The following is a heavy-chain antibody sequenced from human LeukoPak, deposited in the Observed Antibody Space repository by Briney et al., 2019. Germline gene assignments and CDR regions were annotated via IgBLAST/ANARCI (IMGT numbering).Heavy chain of an antibody. Sequence: SETLSLTCAVYGGSFSGYYWSWIRQPPGKGLEWIGEINHSGSTNYNPSLKSRVTISVDTSKNQFSLKLGSVTAADTAVYYCARGNSDYDFWSGYPHLYFDYWGQGTLVTVSS. CDR2: INHSGST. CDR1: GGSFSGYY. V-gene: IGHV4-34*01. J-gene: IGHJ4*02. CDR3: ARGNSDYDFWSGYPHLYFDY. D-gene: IGHD3-3*01.